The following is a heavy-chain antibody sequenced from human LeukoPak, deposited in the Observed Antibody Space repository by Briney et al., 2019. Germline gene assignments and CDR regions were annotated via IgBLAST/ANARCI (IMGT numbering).Heavy chain of an antibody. CDR1: GGSISSSSDY. CDR2: IYYSGST. D-gene: IGHD3-10*01. V-gene: IGHV4-39*07. J-gene: IGHJ6*03. Sequence: SETLSLTCTVSGGSISSSSDYWGWIRQPPGKGLEWIGSIYYSGSTYYNPSLKSRVTISVDTSKNQFSLKLSSVTAADTAVYYCARAVRGTYYYYMDVWGKGTTVTVSS. CDR3: ARAVRGTYYYYMDV.